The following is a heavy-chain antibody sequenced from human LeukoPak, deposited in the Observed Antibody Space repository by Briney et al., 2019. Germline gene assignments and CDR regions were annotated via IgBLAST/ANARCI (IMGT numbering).Heavy chain of an antibody. V-gene: IGHV3-48*03. D-gene: IGHD6-13*01. J-gene: IGHJ4*02. CDR1: GFTFSSYE. CDR2: ISSSGSTI. CDR3: ARAMPQPGIAAAGPGGFDY. Sequence: GGSLRLSCAASGFTFSSYEMNWVRQAPGKGLEWVSYISSSGSTIYYADSVKGRFTISRDNAKNSLYLQMNSLRAEDTAVYYRARAMPQPGIAAAGPGGFDYWGQGTLVTVSS.